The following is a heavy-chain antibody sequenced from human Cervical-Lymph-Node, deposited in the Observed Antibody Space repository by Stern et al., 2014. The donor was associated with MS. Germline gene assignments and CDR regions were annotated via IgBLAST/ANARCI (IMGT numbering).Heavy chain of an antibody. CDR3: ASERYTYYDDQRPPGGFGP. CDR1: GITFSHSA. J-gene: IGHJ5*02. Sequence: QMQLVQSGPEVKKPGTSVKVSCKASGITFSHSAVQWLRQARGQRLEWIGWVVILHGEKNYAQRFQERVTISRDMSTSTVYMELRSLRSEDTAVYYCASERYTYYDDQRPPGGFGPWGQGTLVTVSS. D-gene: IGHD5-18*01. CDR2: VVILHGEK. V-gene: IGHV1-58*01.